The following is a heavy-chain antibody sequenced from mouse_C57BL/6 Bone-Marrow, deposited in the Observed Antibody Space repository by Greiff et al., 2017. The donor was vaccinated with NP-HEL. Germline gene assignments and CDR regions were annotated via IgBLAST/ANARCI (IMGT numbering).Heavy chain of an antibody. J-gene: IGHJ2*01. CDR3: ARSRIYYYGSSVYFDY. CDR1: GYSFTGYY. CDR2: INPSTGGT. Sequence: VQLQQSGPELVKPGASVKISCKASGYSFTGYYMNWVKQSPEKSLEWIGEINPSTGGTTYKQKFKAKATLTVDKSSSTAYMQLKSLTSEDSAVYYCARSRIYYYGSSVYFDYWGQGTTLTVSS. D-gene: IGHD1-1*01. V-gene: IGHV1-42*01.